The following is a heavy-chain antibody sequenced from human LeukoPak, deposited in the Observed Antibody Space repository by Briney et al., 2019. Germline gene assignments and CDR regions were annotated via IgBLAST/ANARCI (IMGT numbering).Heavy chain of an antibody. Sequence: GGSLRLSCAASGFTFSSYAMSWVRQAPGKGLEWVSAISGSGGSTYYADSVKGRFTISRDNSKNTLYLQMNSLSAEDTAVYYCAKEVYSSGWYGLDYWGQGTLVTVSS. CDR3: AKEVYSSGWYGLDY. J-gene: IGHJ4*02. V-gene: IGHV3-23*01. CDR1: GFTFSSYA. D-gene: IGHD6-19*01. CDR2: ISGSGGST.